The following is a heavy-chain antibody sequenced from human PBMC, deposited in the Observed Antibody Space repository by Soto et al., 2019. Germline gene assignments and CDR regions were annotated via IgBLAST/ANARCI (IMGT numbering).Heavy chain of an antibody. CDR2: IYYSGST. D-gene: IGHD6-19*01. CDR1: GGSINSSSYF. J-gene: IGHJ5*02. CDR3: ARHYSSGSRNWFAP. Sequence: SETLSLTCSVSGGSINSSSYFWGWVRQPPGKGLEWIGSIYYSGSTYYNPSLRSRVTISVDTSKKQFSLKLSSVTAADTVVFYCARHYSSGSRNWFAPWGQETLVTVSS. V-gene: IGHV4-39*01.